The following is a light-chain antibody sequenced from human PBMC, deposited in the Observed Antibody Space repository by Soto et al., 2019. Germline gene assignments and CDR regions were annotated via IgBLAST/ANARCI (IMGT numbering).Light chain of an antibody. CDR3: ETWYSNTHKV. J-gene: IGLJ3*02. V-gene: IGLV4-60*02. CDR2: LDRSGSY. Sequence: QLVLTQSSSASXSLGSSVKXXCILSXGHSTYIIAWHQQQPGKAPRFLMTLDRSGSYNRGSGVPDRFSGSSSGADRYLTISNLQFEDEGDYYCETWYSNTHKVFGGGTKLTVL. CDR1: XGHSTYI.